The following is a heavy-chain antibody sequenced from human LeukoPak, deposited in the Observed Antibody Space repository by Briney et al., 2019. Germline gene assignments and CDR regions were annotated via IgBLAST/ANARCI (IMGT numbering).Heavy chain of an antibody. CDR3: AREPSITIFGVVIGSYYYYGMDV. D-gene: IGHD3-3*01. V-gene: IGHV1-18*01. CDR2: ISAYNGNT. J-gene: IGHJ6*02. Sequence: ASVKVSCKASGYTFTSYGISWVRQAPGQGLEWMGWISAYNGNTNYAQKLQGGVTMTTDTSTSTAYMELRSLRSDDTAVYYCAREPSITIFGVVIGSYYYYGMDVWGQGTTVTVSS. CDR1: GYTFTSYG.